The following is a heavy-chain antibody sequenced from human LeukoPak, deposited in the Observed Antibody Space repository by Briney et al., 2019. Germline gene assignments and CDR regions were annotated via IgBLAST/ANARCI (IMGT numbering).Heavy chain of an antibody. CDR2: ISTYRGNT. CDR1: GYTFTNHG. CDR3: AKAGGWEYGDYERRFDP. Sequence: ASVKVSCKASGYTFTNHGISWVRQAPGQGLEWMGWISTYRGNTNYAEKFQGRVTMTADTFTSKAYMELRNLRFDDTGVYYCAKAGGWEYGDYERRFDPWGQGTLVTVSS. J-gene: IGHJ5*02. V-gene: IGHV1-18*04. D-gene: IGHD4-17*01.